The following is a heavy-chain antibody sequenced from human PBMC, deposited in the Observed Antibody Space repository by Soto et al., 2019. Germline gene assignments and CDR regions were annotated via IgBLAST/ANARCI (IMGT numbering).Heavy chain of an antibody. Sequence: QVQLVQSGAEVKKPGASVKVSCKASGYTFTSYAMHWVRQAPGHRLEWMGWINAGNGNTKYSQKFQGRVTITRDTDGSTAYMELSSLRSEDTAVYYCARGNHSQLLGGNWFDPWGQGTLVTVSS. CDR3: ARGNHSQLLGGNWFDP. J-gene: IGHJ5*02. CDR1: GYTFTSYA. D-gene: IGHD2-2*01. CDR2: INAGNGNT. V-gene: IGHV1-3*01.